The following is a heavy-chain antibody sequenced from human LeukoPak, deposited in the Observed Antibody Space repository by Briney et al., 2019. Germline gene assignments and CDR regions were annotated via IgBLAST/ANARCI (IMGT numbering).Heavy chain of an antibody. CDR3: ATEGRYGGNSRWFDP. J-gene: IGHJ5*02. CDR1: GGTFSSYA. D-gene: IGHD4-23*01. V-gene: IGHV1-69*06. CDR2: IIPIFGTA. Sequence: SVKVSCKASGGTFSSYAISWVRQAPGQGLEWMGRIIPIFGTANYAQKFQGRVTITADKSTSTAYMELSSLRSEDTAVYYCATEGRYGGNSRWFDPWGQGTLVTVSS.